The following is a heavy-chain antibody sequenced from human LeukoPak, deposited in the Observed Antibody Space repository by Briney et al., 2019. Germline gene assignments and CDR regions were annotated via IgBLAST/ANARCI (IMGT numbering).Heavy chain of an antibody. Sequence: SVKVSCKASGGTFSSYAISWVRQAPGQGLEWMGGIIPMFGTADYAQKFQGRVTITADKSTSTAYMELSSLRSEDTAVYYCARDPPGRPYSSSSYGWGQGTLVTVSS. J-gene: IGHJ4*02. CDR2: IIPMFGTA. CDR3: ARDPPGRPYSSSSYG. CDR1: GGTFSSYA. V-gene: IGHV1-69*06. D-gene: IGHD6-6*01.